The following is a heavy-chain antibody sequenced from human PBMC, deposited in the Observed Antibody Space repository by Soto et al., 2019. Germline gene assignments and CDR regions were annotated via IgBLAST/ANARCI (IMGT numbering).Heavy chain of an antibody. CDR3: AHRRPTVVTPFDN. CDR2: VNWKNDK. Sequence: QITLKESGPTLVEPTQTLTLTCTFSGFSLSTSGVGVGWIRQPPGQALEWLAFVNWKNDKRYSPSLNSRLTITKDTSKTQVVLTMTNMDSVDTGTYYCAHRRPTVVTPFDNWGQGMLVTVSS. V-gene: IGHV2-5*01. J-gene: IGHJ4*02. CDR1: GFSLSTSGVG. D-gene: IGHD4-17*01.